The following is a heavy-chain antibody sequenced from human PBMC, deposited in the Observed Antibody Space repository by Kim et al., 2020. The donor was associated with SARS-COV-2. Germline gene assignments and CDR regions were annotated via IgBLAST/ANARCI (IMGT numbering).Heavy chain of an antibody. D-gene: IGHD2-15*01. J-gene: IGHJ6*02. CDR2: IWHDESNK. CDR3: ARGGCGGGACYSWGMDV. Sequence: GGSLRLSCEASGFTVSTHGMHWVRQAPGKGLEWIGIIWHDESNKYYGDSVKGRFTISRDTSKNTVYLQMNSVRVEDTAVYYCARGGCGGGACYSWGMDVWGPGTPVTVSS. CDR1: GFTVSTHG. V-gene: IGHV3-33*01.